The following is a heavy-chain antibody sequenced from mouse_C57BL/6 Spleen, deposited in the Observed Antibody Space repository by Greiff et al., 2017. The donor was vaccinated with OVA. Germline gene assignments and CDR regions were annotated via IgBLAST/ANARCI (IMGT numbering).Heavy chain of an antibody. CDR2: ISSGSSTI. D-gene: IGHD4-1*01. Sequence: EVKLVESGGGLVKPGGSLKLSCAASGFTFSDYGMHWVRQAPEKGLEWVAYISSGSSTIYYADTVKGRFTISRDNAKNTLFLQMTSLRSEDTAMYYCARRLPANWDSFYAMDYWGQGTSVTVSS. CDR1: GFTFSDYG. J-gene: IGHJ4*01. CDR3: ARRLPANWDSFYAMDY. V-gene: IGHV5-17*01.